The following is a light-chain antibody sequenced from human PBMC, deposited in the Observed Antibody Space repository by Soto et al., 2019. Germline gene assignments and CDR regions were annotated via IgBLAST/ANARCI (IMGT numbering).Light chain of an antibody. CDR1: QSVNTNY. J-gene: IGKJ5*01. CDR2: GAS. V-gene: IGKV3-20*01. Sequence: EIVLTQSPGTLSLSPGERATLSCRASQSVNTNYLAWYQQKSGQAPRLLIYGASSRPTGVPDRFSGSGSGTDFTLTISRLEREDFAAYFCQQCGSSPITFGQGTRLEIK. CDR3: QQCGSSPIT.